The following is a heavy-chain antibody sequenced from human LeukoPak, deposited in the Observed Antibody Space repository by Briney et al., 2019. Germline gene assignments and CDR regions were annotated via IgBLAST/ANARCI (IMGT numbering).Heavy chain of an antibody. CDR1: GYTFTSYD. Sequence: ASVTVSCKASGYTFTSYDINWVRQAPGQGLEWMGWMNPNSGNTGYAQKFQGRVTITRNTSISTAYMELSSLRSEDTAVYYCARGRGYCSSTSCRNWFDPWGQGTLVTVSS. CDR3: ARGRGYCSSTSCRNWFDP. CDR2: MNPNSGNT. V-gene: IGHV1-8*03. D-gene: IGHD2-2*01. J-gene: IGHJ5*02.